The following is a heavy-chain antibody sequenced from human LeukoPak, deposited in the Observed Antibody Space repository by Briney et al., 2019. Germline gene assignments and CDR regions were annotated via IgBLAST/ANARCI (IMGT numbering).Heavy chain of an antibody. D-gene: IGHD3-9*01. CDR1: GFTFSSYA. CDR3: ALALVTDY. J-gene: IGHJ4*02. Sequence: GGSLRLSCAASGFTFSSYALSWVRQAPGKGLEWVAVISGSGGSTYYADSVKGSFTISRDNSKNTLYIQMHSLRVEETAVYYSALALVTDYWGQGTLVTVSS. V-gene: IGHV3-23*01. CDR2: ISGSGGST.